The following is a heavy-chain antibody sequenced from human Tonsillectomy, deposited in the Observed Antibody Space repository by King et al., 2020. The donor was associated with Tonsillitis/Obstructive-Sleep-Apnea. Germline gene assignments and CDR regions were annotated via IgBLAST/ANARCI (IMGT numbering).Heavy chain of an antibody. CDR1: GFTFNFYS. J-gene: IGHJ4*02. CDR2: IIGSGNTI. D-gene: IGHD3-3*01. V-gene: IGHV3-48*02. CDR3: TRDIRGNYDFWSGYPGY. Sequence: VQLVESGGGLIQPGGSLRLSCAASGFTFNFYSMDWVRQAPGKGLEWVSYIIGSGNTIYYADSVKGRFTISRDNAKSSLYLQMNRLRDEDTAVYYCTRDIRGNYDFWSGYPGYWGQGTLVTVSS.